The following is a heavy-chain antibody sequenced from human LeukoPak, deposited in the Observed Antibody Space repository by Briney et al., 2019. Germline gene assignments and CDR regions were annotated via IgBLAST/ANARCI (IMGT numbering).Heavy chain of an antibody. CDR1: GGSISSGGYY. D-gene: IGHD6-19*01. CDR3: AGGLQWLAHDY. Sequence: SETLSLTCTVSGGSISSGGYYWSWIRQPPGKGLEWIGYIYHSGSTYYNPSLKSRVTISVDRSKNQFSLKLSSVTAADTAVYYCAGGLQWLAHDYWGQGTLVTVSS. CDR2: IYHSGST. V-gene: IGHV4-30-2*01. J-gene: IGHJ4*02.